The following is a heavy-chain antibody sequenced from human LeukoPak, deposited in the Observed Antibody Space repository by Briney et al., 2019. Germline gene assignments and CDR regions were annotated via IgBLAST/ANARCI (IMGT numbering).Heavy chain of an antibody. Sequence: ASVKVSCKASGYTFTSYDINWVRQATGQGLEWMGWMNPNSGNTGYAQKFQGRVTMTRNTSISTAYMELSSLRSEDTAVYYCARGSYYDILTGYPFIYYYYMDVWGKGTTVTVSS. CDR3: ARGSYYDILTGYPFIYYYYMDV. CDR1: GYTFTSYD. J-gene: IGHJ6*03. V-gene: IGHV1-8*01. CDR2: MNPNSGNT. D-gene: IGHD3-9*01.